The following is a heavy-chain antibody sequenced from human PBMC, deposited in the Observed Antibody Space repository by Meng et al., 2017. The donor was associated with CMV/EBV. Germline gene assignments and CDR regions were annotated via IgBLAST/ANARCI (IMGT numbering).Heavy chain of an antibody. CDR2: IKHSGST. V-gene: IGHV4-34*01. J-gene: IGHJ4*02. CDR1: GGSFSGYY. CDR3: ARESMVRGED. Sequence: QVQLQQWGAGLLKPSETLSLTCAVYGGSFSGYYWSWIRQPPGKGLEWIGEIKHSGSTNYNPSLKSRVTISVDTSKNQFSLKLSSVTAADTAVYYCARESMVRGEDWGQGTLVTVSS. D-gene: IGHD3-10*01.